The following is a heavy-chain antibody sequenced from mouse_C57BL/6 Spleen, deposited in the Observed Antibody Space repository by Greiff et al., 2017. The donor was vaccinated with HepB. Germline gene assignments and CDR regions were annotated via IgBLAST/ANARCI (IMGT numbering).Heavy chain of an antibody. CDR3: ARESQVFDY. CDR2: INTSSGYT. Sequence: LVESGAELAKPGASVKLSCKASGYTFTSYWMHWVKQRPGQGLEWIGYINTSSGYTKYNQKFKDKATLTADKSYSTASMQLSSLTYEDSAVYYCARESQVFDYWGQGTTLTVSS. CDR1: GYTFTSYW. D-gene: IGHD3-2*02. J-gene: IGHJ2*01. V-gene: IGHV1-7*01.